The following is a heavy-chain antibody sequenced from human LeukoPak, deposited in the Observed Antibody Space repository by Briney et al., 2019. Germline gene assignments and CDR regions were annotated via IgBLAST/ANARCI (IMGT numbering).Heavy chain of an antibody. Sequence: ASVKVSCKGSGYTFTGYYMHWVRQPPGQGLEWVGCINPNSGGKNYAQKFQGRVTMTSDTSISTAYMELSRLRSDDTAVYYCARANYDYVWGSYRPSSFDYWGQGTLVTVSS. CDR2: INPNSGGK. CDR1: GYTFTGYY. CDR3: ARANYDYVWGSYRPSSFDY. V-gene: IGHV1-2*02. J-gene: IGHJ4*02. D-gene: IGHD3-16*02.